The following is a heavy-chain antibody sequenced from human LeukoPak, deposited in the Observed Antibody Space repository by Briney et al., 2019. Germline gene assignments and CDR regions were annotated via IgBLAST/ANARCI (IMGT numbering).Heavy chain of an antibody. CDR2: MYYSGST. Sequence: SETLSLTCTVSGGSISSSSYYWGWIRQPPGKGLERIASMYYSGSTYYNPSLKSRVTISVDTSKNQFSLKLSSVTAADTAVYYCASVSIAARYFDYWGQGTLVTVSS. V-gene: IGHV4-39*01. CDR3: ASVSIAARYFDY. J-gene: IGHJ4*02. D-gene: IGHD6-6*01. CDR1: GGSISSSSYY.